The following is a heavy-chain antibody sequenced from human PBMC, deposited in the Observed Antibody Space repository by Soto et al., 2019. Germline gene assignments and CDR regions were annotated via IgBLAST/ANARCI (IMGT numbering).Heavy chain of an antibody. V-gene: IGHV1-69*13. CDR2: IIPIFGTA. J-gene: IGHJ3*02. CDR3: ARAIVYYDSSGYSMGAFDI. CDR1: GGTFSSYA. Sequence: GASVKVSCKASGGTFSSYAISWVRQAPGQGLEWMGGIIPIFGTANYAQKFQGRVTITADESTSTAYMELSSLRSEDTAVYYCARAIVYYDSSGYSMGAFDIWGQGTMVTV. D-gene: IGHD3-22*01.